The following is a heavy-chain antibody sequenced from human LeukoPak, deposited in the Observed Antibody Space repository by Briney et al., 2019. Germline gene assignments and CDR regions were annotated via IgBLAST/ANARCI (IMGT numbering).Heavy chain of an antibody. Sequence: SETLSLTCTVSGGSLSSYYWSWIRQPPGKGLEWIGYIYYSGSTNYNPSLKSRVTISVDTSKNQFSLKLSSVTAADTAVYYCARSGLRMNFDYWGQGTLVTVSS. CDR3: ARSGLRMNFDY. V-gene: IGHV4-59*08. D-gene: IGHD2-8*02. CDR2: IYYSGST. CDR1: GGSLSSYY. J-gene: IGHJ4*02.